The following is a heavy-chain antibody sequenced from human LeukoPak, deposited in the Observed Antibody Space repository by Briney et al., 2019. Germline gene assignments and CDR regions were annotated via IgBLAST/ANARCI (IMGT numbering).Heavy chain of an antibody. J-gene: IGHJ4*02. Sequence: GGSLRLSCTASGFTFSSYAMSWVRQAPGKGLEWVSTVTVSGGGTYYGDSVKGRFTISRDNSKNTLYLQIHSLRAEDTAVYYCAKRAARPAYYFDFWGQGTLVTISS. CDR2: VTVSGGGT. CDR1: GFTFSSYA. V-gene: IGHV3-23*01. CDR3: AKRAARPAYYFDF. D-gene: IGHD6-6*01.